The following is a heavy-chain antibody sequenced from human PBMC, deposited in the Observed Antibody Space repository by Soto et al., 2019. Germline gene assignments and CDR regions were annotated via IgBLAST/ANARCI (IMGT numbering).Heavy chain of an antibody. D-gene: IGHD1-26*01. V-gene: IGHV4-4*07. Sequence: LEWNGRIYTSGSTNYNPSLKSRVTMSVDTSKNQFSLKLSSVTAADTAVYYCAREAYSGSQMLWVWNWLAPCGQGPLATVS. J-gene: IGHJ5*02. CDR3: AREAYSGSQMLWVWNWLAP. CDR2: IYTSGST.